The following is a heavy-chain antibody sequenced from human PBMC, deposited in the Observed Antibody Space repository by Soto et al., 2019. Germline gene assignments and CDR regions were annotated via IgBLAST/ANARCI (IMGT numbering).Heavy chain of an antibody. J-gene: IGHJ4*01. CDR2: ISSDGSIT. Sequence: PGGSLRLSCAASGFTFRSYWMQWVRQAPEKGLVWVSRISSDGSITSYADSVKGRFTISRDNAKNMVYLEMNSLRAEDTAVYYCVRGGLGGWTRPYFFDYWGHGAMVTVSS. D-gene: IGHD6-19*01. CDR1: GFTFRSYW. V-gene: IGHV3-74*03. CDR3: VRGGLGGWTRPYFFDY.